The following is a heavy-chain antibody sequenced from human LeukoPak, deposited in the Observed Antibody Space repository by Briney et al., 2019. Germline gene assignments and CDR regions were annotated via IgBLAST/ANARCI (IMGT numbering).Heavy chain of an antibody. J-gene: IGHJ6*03. CDR2: ISSSDSTI. CDR1: GFTFNSYS. CDR3: ARAGDYYGSGSYYSLYYYYMDV. V-gene: IGHV3-48*01. Sequence: GGSLRLSCAASGFTFNSYSMSWVRQAPGKGLEWVSYISSSDSTIYYADSVKGRFTISRDNAKNSLYLQMNSLRAEDTAVYYCARAGDYYGSGSYYSLYYYYMDVWGKGTTVTVSS. D-gene: IGHD3-10*01.